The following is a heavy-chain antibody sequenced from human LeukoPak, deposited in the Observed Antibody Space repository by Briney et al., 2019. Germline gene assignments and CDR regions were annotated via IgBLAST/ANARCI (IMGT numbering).Heavy chain of an antibody. CDR2: INPNSGGT. V-gene: IGHV1-2*02. CDR3: ARENGMIVVVRGAFDI. CDR1: GYTFTGYY. Sequence: ASVKVSCKASGYTFTGYYMHWVRQAPGQGLEWMGWINPNSGGTNYAQKFQGRVTMTRDTSISTAYMELSSLRSEDTAVYYCARENGMIVVVRGAFDIWGQGTMVTVSS. D-gene: IGHD3-22*01. J-gene: IGHJ3*02.